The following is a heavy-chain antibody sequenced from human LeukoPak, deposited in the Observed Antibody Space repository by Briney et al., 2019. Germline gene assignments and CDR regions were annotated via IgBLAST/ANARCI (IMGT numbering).Heavy chain of an antibody. CDR3: ARVYYDGSGYNFDY. V-gene: IGHV4-59*01. CDR2: IYYSGST. J-gene: IGHJ4*02. D-gene: IGHD3-22*01. CDR1: GGSISNYY. Sequence: SETPSLTCTVSGGSISNYYWSWIRQPPGKGLEWIGYIYYSGSTDYNPSLKSRVTISVDTSRNQISLKLSSVTAADTAVYYCARVYYDGSGYNFDYCGQGTLVTVSS.